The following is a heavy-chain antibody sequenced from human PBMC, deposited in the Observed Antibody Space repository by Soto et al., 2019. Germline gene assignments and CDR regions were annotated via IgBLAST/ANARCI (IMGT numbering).Heavy chain of an antibody. V-gene: IGHV4-59*01. CDR1: GDSISTYY. Sequence: QVQLQESGPGLVKPSETLSLTCTVSGDSISTYYWTWIRQPPGKGLEWIGYIYYSGSPSYNPSLMSRVTISVDTSKNPFSLKVSSVTAADTAMYYCARGGNTALAYYFYGMDVWGQGTTVTVSS. D-gene: IGHD5-18*01. CDR2: IYYSGSP. CDR3: ARGGNTALAYYFYGMDV. J-gene: IGHJ6*02.